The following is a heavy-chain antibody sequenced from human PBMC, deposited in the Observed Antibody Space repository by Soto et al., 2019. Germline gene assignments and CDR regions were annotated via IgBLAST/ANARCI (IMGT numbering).Heavy chain of an antibody. CDR1: GFSFSSYA. CDR2: ISFDGSTE. CDR3: ARSRHGSGSYTHFYYGLDV. V-gene: IGHV3-30-3*01. Sequence: GGSLRLSCAASGFSFSSYAMSWVRQAPGQGLEWVAVISFDGSTEYYADSVKGRFTISRDNSKNTVYLQMNSLRSEDTAVYYCARSRHGSGSYTHFYYGLDVWGQGTTVTVSS. D-gene: IGHD3-10*01. J-gene: IGHJ6*02.